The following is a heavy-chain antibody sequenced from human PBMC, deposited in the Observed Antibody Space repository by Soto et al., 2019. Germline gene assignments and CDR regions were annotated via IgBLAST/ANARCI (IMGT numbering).Heavy chain of an antibody. CDR1: GYTFSSIG. V-gene: IGHV1-18*01. J-gene: IGHJ4*02. CDR2: ISPHKDDT. CDR3: ARDLDRSGSYFANY. Sequence: ASVKVSCKTSGYTFSSIGISWARQAPGQGLEWMGWISPHKDDTYYAQRLQGRVTMTTDTSTRTAYMELRRLRSHDPAIYFCARDLDRSGSYFANYWGQGTLVTVSA. D-gene: IGHD3-10*01.